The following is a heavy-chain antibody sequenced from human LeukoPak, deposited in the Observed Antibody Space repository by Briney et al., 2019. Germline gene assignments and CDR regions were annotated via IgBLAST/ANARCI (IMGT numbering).Heavy chain of an antibody. D-gene: IGHD1-14*01. V-gene: IGHV4-59*01. CDR3: ARVSSDTNPYYYYMDV. J-gene: IGHJ6*03. CDR1: GGSMTTYY. CDR2: IYYSGNT. Sequence: SETLSLTCTVSGGSMTTYYWSWIRQPPGKGLEWIGYIYYSGNTNYNPSLNSRVTISLDTSKKQFSLKLTSVGAADTAVYYCARVSSDTNPYYYYMDVWGKGTTVTVSS.